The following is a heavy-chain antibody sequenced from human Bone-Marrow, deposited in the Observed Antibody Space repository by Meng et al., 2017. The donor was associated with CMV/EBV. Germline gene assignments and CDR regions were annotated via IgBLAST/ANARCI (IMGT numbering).Heavy chain of an antibody. CDR2: ISSSCSTI. CDR3: ARDKDVGPNVIPF. D-gene: IGHD1-26*01. CDR1: GFTFSSYS. V-gene: IGHV3-48*04. J-gene: IGHJ4*02. Sequence: GESLKISCAASGFTFSSYSMNWVRQAPGKGLEWVSYISSSCSTIYYADSVKGRFTISRDNAKNSLYLQMNGLRAEDTAVYYCARDKDVGPNVIPFWGQGTMVTVSS.